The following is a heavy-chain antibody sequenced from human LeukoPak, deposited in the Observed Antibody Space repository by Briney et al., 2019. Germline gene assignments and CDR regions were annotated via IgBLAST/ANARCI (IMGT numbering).Heavy chain of an antibody. V-gene: IGHV3-53*01. CDR2: IYSGGTI. J-gene: IGHJ4*02. D-gene: IGHD3-10*01. CDR1: GFTVSSNY. CDR3: AKAFGELSCFDY. Sequence: GGSLRLSCAASGFTVSSNYMSWVRQAPGKGLEWVSVIYSGGTIYYADSVKGRFTISRDNSKNTLYLQMNSLRAEDTAVYYCAKAFGELSCFDYWGQGTLVTVSS.